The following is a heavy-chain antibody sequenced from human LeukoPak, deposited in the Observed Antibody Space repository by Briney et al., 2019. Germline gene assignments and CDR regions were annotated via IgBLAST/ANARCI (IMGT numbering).Heavy chain of an antibody. CDR3: AKEGGYDILTGDPRGIDY. CDR1: GFTFSNAW. CDR2: IKSKTDGGTT. V-gene: IGHV3-15*01. J-gene: IGHJ4*02. D-gene: IGHD3-9*01. Sequence: GGSLRLSCAASGFTFSNAWMSWVRQAPGKGLEWVGRIKSKTDGGTTDYAAPVKGRFTISRDDSKNTLYLQMNSLKTEDTAVYYCAKEGGYDILTGDPRGIDYWGQGTPVTVSS.